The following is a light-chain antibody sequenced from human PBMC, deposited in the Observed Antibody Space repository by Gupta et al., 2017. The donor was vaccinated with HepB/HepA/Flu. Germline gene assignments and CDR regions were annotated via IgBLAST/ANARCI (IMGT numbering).Light chain of an antibody. CDR1: QSFMYRPISKNF. CDR2: WAS. J-gene: IGKJ1*01. V-gene: IGKV4-1*01. Sequence: DIVMTQSPDSLSVSLGERATINCKSSQSFMYRPISKNFLAWYQQKPGQPPKLLIYWASTRESGVPDRFIGSGSGTDFTLTISSLQAEDVAVYYCQQYSETPRTFGQGTKVEVK. CDR3: QQYSETPRT.